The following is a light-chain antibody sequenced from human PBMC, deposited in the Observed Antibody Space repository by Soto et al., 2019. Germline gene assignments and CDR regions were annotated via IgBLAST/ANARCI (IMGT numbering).Light chain of an antibody. CDR3: QSYDSSLSGVV. Sequence: QSVLTQPPSVSGAPGQRVTICCTGSSSNIGAGYDVHWYQQHPGTAPKLLIYGNSNRPSGVPDRFSGSKSGTSASLAITGLQAEDEADYYCQSYDSSLSGVVFGGGTKLTVL. CDR2: GNS. J-gene: IGLJ2*01. CDR1: SSNIGAGYD. V-gene: IGLV1-40*01.